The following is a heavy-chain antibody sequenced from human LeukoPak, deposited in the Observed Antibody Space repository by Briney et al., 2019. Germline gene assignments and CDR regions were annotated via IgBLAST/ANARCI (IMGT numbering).Heavy chain of an antibody. CDR1: GYTFTSYY. CDR2: INPNSGGT. CDR3: GRGGGGLAGDY. V-gene: IGHV1-2*02. Sequence: ASVKVSCKASGYTFTSYYMHWVRQAPGQGLEWMGWINPNSGGTNYAQRFQGRVTMTRDTPISTAYMELSRLRSDDTAVYYCGRGGGGLAGDYWGQGTLVTVSS. J-gene: IGHJ4*02. D-gene: IGHD3-16*01.